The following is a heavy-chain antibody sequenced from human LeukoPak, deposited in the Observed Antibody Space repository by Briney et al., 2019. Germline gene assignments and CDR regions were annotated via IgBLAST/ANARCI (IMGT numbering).Heavy chain of an antibody. CDR3: AKDFYGDPDAFDI. J-gene: IGHJ3*02. CDR2: TRYDGSNK. D-gene: IGHD4-17*01. V-gene: IGHV3-30*02. Sequence: GGSLRLSCAASGFTFSSYGMHWVRQAPSKGLEGVAFTRYDGSNKYYADSVKGRFTISRDNSKNTLYLQMNSLRAEDTAVYYCAKDFYGDPDAFDIWGQGTMVTVSS. CDR1: GFTFSSYG.